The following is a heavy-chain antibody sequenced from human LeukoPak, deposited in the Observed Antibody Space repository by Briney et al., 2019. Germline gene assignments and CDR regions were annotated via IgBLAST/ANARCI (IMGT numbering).Heavy chain of an antibody. D-gene: IGHD6-13*01. CDR2: ISAYNGNT. J-gene: IGHJ5*02. Sequence: ASVKVSCKASGYTFTSNGISWVRQAPGQGLEWMGWISAYNGNTNYAQKLQGRVTMTTDTSTSTAYMELRSLRSDDTAVYYCARASGSSSWYWFDPWGQGTLVTVSS. V-gene: IGHV1-18*01. CDR1: GYTFTSNG. CDR3: ARASGSSSWYWFDP.